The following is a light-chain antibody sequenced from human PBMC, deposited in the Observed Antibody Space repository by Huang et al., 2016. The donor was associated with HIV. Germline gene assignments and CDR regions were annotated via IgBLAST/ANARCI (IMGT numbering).Light chain of an antibody. CDR3: HHYSNWPPTWT. CDR1: QSVAKH. Sequence: DIVMTQSPATLSVSPGERATLSCRASQSVAKHFASYQQKPGQAPRLLIYGAAARATGIRARFRGSGSGTEFTLTISSLQSEDFEVYYCHHYSNWPPTWTFGQGTKVEIK. CDR2: GAA. V-gene: IGKV3-15*01. J-gene: IGKJ1*01.